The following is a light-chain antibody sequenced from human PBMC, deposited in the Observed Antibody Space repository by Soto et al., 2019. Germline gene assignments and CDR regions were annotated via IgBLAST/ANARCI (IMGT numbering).Light chain of an antibody. CDR2: GNS. J-gene: IGLJ1*01. CDR1: SSNIGAGYD. V-gene: IGLV1-40*01. Sequence: QSVLTQPPSVSGAPGQRVTISCTGSSSNIGAGYDVRWYQQFPGTAPKLLIYGNSNRPAGVPDRFSGSKSGTSVSLAITGLQAEDEADYYCQSYGSSLSGYGFGTGTKVTVL. CDR3: QSYGSSLSGYG.